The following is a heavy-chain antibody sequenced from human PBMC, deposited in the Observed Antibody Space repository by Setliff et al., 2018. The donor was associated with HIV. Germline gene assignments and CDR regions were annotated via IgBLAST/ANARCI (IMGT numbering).Heavy chain of an antibody. CDR3: ARDQKGYSYGYFDS. CDR2: IYHYGSP. D-gene: IGHD5-18*01. J-gene: IGHJ4*02. Sequence: PSETLSLTCTVSGGSISSYFWTWIRQSPEKGLAWIGYIYHYGSPNYNPSLQSRVTLSVDTSKNQFSLRLSSVTAADTAVYYCARDQKGYSYGYFDSWGQGTLVTVSS. V-gene: IGHV4-59*12. CDR1: GGSISSYF.